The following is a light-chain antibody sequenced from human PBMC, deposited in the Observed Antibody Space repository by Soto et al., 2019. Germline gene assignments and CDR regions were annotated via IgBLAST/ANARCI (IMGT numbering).Light chain of an antibody. Sequence: EIVLTQSPGTVSLSPGEISTLSCRASQSVSSNYLAWYQQKPGQAPRLLIYGASTRATGIPARFSGSGSGTEFTLTISSLQSEDFAVYYCQQYNNWPPITFGQGTRLEIK. CDR3: QQYNNWPPIT. V-gene: IGKV3D-15*01. CDR2: GAS. CDR1: QSVSSN. J-gene: IGKJ5*01.